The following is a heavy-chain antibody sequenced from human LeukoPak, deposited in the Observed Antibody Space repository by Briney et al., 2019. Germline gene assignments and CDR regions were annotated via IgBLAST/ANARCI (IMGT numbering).Heavy chain of an antibody. CDR1: GGTFSSYA. V-gene: IGHV1-69*05. CDR3: ARDADGDYALGY. Sequence: SVKVSCKASGGTFSSYATSWVRQAPGQGLEWMGRIIPIFGTANYAQKFQGRVTITTDESTSTAYMELSSLRSEDTAVYYCARDADGDYALGYWGQGTLVTVSS. CDR2: IIPIFGTA. D-gene: IGHD4-17*01. J-gene: IGHJ4*02.